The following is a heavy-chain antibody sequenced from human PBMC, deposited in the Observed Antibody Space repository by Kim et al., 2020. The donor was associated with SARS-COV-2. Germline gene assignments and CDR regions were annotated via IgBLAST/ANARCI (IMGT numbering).Heavy chain of an antibody. Sequence: SETLSLTCSVSGGSISSHYWSWIRRPPGEGLELVGYIYFTGSTNYNPSLKSRVTISVDTSKNQFFLKLTSVTAADTAVYYCARGPSAWRFDPWGQGTLVIVSS. V-gene: IGHV4-59*11. D-gene: IGHD6-19*01. CDR3: ARGPSAWRFDP. J-gene: IGHJ5*02. CDR1: GGSISSHY. CDR2: IYFTGST.